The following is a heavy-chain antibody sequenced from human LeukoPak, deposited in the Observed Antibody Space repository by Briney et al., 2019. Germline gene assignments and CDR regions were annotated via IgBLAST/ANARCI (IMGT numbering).Heavy chain of an antibody. CDR1: GGSISRSDYY. V-gene: IGHV4-31*03. J-gene: IGHJ3*02. D-gene: IGHD2-2*01. CDR2: IYYSGST. CDR3: ARSPLWVVVVPATMVAFDI. Sequence: SETLSLTCSVSGGSISRSDYYWSWIRQQPGKGLEWIGYIYYSGSTYYNPSLKSRVTISVDTSKNQFSLKLSSVTAADTAVYYCARSPLWVVVVPATMVAFDIWGQGTMVTVSS.